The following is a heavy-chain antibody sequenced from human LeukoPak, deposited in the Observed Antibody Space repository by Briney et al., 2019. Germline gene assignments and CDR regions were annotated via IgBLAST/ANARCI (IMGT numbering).Heavy chain of an antibody. V-gene: IGHV4-59*08. CDR2: VYYSGST. Sequence: SETLSLTCIVSSGFITAYYWSWLRQPPGKGLEWIGYVYYSGSTYYNPSLKSRLTISVDTSKNQVSLKLSSVTAADTAVYYCASQVNDYDDYVWRLLFDYWGQGTVVTVSS. J-gene: IGHJ4*02. CDR3: ASQVNDYDDYVWRLLFDY. D-gene: IGHD4-17*01. CDR1: SGFITAYY.